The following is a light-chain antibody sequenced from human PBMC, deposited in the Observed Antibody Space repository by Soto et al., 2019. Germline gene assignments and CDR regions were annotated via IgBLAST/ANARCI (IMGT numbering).Light chain of an antibody. CDR1: QGISSW. Sequence: DIQMTQSPSSVSASVGDRVTITCRASQGISSWLALYQQKPGKAPNLLIYAASSLHSGVPSRFSGSGSGTEFTLTISSLQPEDFATYYCQQPTVTFAGGTKL. V-gene: IGKV1-12*01. J-gene: IGKJ4*01. CDR2: AAS. CDR3: QQPTVT.